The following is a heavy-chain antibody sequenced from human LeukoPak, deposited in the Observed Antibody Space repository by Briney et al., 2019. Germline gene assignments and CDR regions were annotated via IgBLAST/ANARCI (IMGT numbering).Heavy chain of an antibody. CDR3: AKDALHSTSWYFYFDY. D-gene: IGHD6-13*01. J-gene: IGHJ4*02. Sequence: PGGSLRLSCAASGLTFSSYVMGWVRQAPGKGLEWVSCIRTSGGYTYYADSVKGRFTISRDNSKNTLYLQMNSLRAEDTAVYYCAKDALHSTSWYFYFDYWGQGTLVTVSS. CDR2: IRTSGGYT. CDR1: GLTFSSYV. V-gene: IGHV3-23*01.